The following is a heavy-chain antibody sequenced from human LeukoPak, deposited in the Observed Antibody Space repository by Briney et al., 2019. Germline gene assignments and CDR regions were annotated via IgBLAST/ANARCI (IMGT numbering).Heavy chain of an antibody. CDR2: VHNSDT. CDR1: GASVNNGGFY. Sequence: PSETLSLTCSVSGASVNNGGFYWSWIRQPPGKGLEWIAYVHNSDTNYNPSLNSRVTILVDTSKNQFSLKLRSVTAAATAVYFCAREGDCSGGSCYSYGWFDSWGQGTLVTVSS. D-gene: IGHD2-15*01. J-gene: IGHJ5*01. V-gene: IGHV4-61*08. CDR3: AREGDCSGGSCYSYGWFDS.